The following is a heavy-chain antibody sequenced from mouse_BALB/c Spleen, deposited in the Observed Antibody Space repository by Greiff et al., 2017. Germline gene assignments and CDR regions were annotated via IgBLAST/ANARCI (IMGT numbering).Heavy chain of an antibody. CDR2: INPYNDYT. V-gene: IGHV1S45*01. J-gene: IGHJ4*01. CDR1: GYTFTNHH. Sequence: VQLKESGAELVRPGASVKISCKAFGYTFTNHHINWVKQRPGQGLDWIGYINPYNDYTSYTQKFKGKATLTVDKSSSTAYMELSSLTSEDSAVYDCALSTRITRGYAMDYWGQGTSVTVSS. CDR3: ALSTRITRGYAMDY. D-gene: IGHD2-4*01.